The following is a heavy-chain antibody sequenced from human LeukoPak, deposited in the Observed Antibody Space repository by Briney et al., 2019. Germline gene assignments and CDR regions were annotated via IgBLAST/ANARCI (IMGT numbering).Heavy chain of an antibody. CDR2: ISGDGGST. J-gene: IGHJ4*02. D-gene: IGHD6-13*01. CDR1: GFTFDDYA. CDR3: AKGAAAGNYFDY. V-gene: IGHV3-43*02. Sequence: GXXRLSCAASGFTFDDYAMHWVRQAPGKGLEWVSLISGDGGSTYYGDSVKGRFTISRDNSKNSLYLQMNSLRTEDTALYYCAKGAAAGNYFDYWGQGTLVTVSS.